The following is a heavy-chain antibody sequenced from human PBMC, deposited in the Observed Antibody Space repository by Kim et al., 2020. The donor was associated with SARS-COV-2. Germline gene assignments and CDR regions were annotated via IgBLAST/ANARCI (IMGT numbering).Heavy chain of an antibody. J-gene: IGHJ6*02. CDR3: ARGGRGSMIVVVIRPYYYYGMDV. V-gene: IGHV1-8*02. Sequence: ASVKVSCKASGYTFTSYDINWVRQATGQGLEWMGWMNPNSGNTGYAQKFQGRVTMTRNTSISTAYMELSSLRSEDTAVYYCARGGRGSMIVVVIRPYYYYGMDVWGQGTTVTVSS. CDR1: GYTFTSYD. D-gene: IGHD3-22*01. CDR2: MNPNSGNT.